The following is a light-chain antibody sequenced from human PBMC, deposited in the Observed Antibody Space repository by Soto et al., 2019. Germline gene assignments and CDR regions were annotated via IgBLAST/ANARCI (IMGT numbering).Light chain of an antibody. CDR3: QTWGTGPWV. CDR1: SGHSSYA. J-gene: IGLJ3*02. V-gene: IGLV4-69*01. Sequence: QSVLTQSPSASASLGASVKVTCTLSSGHSSYAIAWHQQQPEKGPRYLMKVNSDGSHSKGDGIPDRFSGSSSGAERYPTISSLQSEDEADYYCQTWGTGPWVFGGGTKLTVL. CDR2: VNSDGSH.